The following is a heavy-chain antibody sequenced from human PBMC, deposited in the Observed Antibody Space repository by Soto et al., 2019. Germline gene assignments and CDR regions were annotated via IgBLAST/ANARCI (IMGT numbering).Heavy chain of an antibody. V-gene: IGHV1-18*01. CDR3: AGDSMVPGLFDY. J-gene: IGHJ4*02. Sequence: QVQLVQSGAEVKKPGASVKVSCKASGYTFTSYGISWVRQAPGQGLEWMGWISVYNGNTNYAQMLQGRVTVTTETSTSTAYMELRSLRSDDTAVYYCAGDSMVPGLFDYWGQGTLVTVSS. CDR1: GYTFTSYG. D-gene: IGHD3-10*01. CDR2: ISVYNGNT.